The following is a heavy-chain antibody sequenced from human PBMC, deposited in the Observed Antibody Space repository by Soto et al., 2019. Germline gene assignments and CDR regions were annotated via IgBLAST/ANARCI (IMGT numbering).Heavy chain of an antibody. CDR1: GFTFSSYA. CDR2: ISGSGGST. Sequence: SLRLSCAASGFTFSSYAMSWVRQAPGKGLEWVSAISGSGGSTYYADSVKGRFTISRDNSKNTLYLQMNSLRAEDTAVYYCAKHLGYSYGYEYWGQGTLVTVSS. CDR3: AKHLGYSYGYEY. J-gene: IGHJ4*02. V-gene: IGHV3-23*01. D-gene: IGHD5-18*01.